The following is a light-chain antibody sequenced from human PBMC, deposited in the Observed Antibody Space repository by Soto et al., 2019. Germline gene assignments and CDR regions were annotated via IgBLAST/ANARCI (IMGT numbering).Light chain of an antibody. Sequence: SYELTQPSSVSVSPGQTARITCSGDVLAKKYARWFQQKPGQDPVLVIYKDSERPSGIPERFSGSSSGTTVTLTISGAQVEDEADYYCYPAADNTSAVFGGGTQLTVL. CDR2: KDS. J-gene: IGLJ7*01. CDR3: YPAADNTSAV. V-gene: IGLV3-27*01. CDR1: VLAKKY.